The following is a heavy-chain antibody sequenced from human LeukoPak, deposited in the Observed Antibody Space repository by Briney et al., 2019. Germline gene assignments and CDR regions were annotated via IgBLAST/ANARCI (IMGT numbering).Heavy chain of an antibody. CDR1: GFTFSGSA. Sequence: GGSVRLSCAASGFTFSGSAMHWVRQASGKGLEWVGRIRSKANSYATAYAASVKGRFTISRDDSKNTAYLQMNSLKTEDTAVYYCTRLVYSSGWRSDYWGQGTLVTVSS. D-gene: IGHD6-19*01. CDR2: IRSKANSYAT. J-gene: IGHJ4*02. CDR3: TRLVYSSGWRSDY. V-gene: IGHV3-73*01.